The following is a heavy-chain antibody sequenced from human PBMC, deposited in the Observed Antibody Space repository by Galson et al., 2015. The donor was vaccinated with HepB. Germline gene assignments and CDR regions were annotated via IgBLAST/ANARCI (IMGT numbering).Heavy chain of an antibody. CDR1: GFTFSDYS. V-gene: IGHV3-48*02. CDR3: VREMLGYVGGRGFDY. CDR2: ISRSSGTI. J-gene: IGHJ4*02. D-gene: IGHD3-16*01. Sequence: SLRLSCAAPGFTFSDYSMNWVRQLPGKGLEWISYISRSSGTIYYADSLKGRFTVSGDNGKNSLSLQINSLRDDDTAVYYCVREMLGYVGGRGFDYWGQGTLVTVSS.